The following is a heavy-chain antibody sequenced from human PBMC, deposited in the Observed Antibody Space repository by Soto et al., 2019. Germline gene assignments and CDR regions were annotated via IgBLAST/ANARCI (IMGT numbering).Heavy chain of an antibody. CDR2: ISYDGSNK. J-gene: IGHJ6*02. Sequence: QVQLVESGGGVVQPGRSLRLSCAASGFTFSSYAMHWVRQAPGKGLEWVAVISYDGSNKYYADSVKGRFTISRDNSKNTLYLQMNSLRAEDTAVYYCARDLYSNSAYGMDVWGQGTTVTVSS. V-gene: IGHV3-30-3*01. CDR3: ARDLYSNSAYGMDV. D-gene: IGHD4-4*01. CDR1: GFTFSSYA.